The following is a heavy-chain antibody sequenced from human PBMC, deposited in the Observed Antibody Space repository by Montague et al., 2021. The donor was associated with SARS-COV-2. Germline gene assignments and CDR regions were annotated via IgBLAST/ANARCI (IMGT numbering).Heavy chain of an antibody. CDR1: GDSVSSNIAA. CDR3: ARDLYWAFDA. D-gene: IGHD2-8*02. V-gene: IGHV6-1*01. CDR2: TKYTSTRYE. J-gene: IGHJ3*01. Sequence: CPISGDSVSSNIAAWNWIRQSPSGGLEWLGRTKYTSTRYETYAVSVQSRITITADTSKNQFSLHLNSVTPEDTAVYYCARDLYWAFDAWGLGTTVTVSA.